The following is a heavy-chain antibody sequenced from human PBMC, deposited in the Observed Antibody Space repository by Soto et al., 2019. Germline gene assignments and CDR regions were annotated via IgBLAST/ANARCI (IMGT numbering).Heavy chain of an antibody. V-gene: IGHV4-39*01. J-gene: IGHJ3*02. D-gene: IGHD3-16*02. Sequence: SETLSLTCTVSGGSISSSSYYWGWIRQPPGKGLEWIGSIYYSGSTYYNPSLKSRVTISVDTSKNQFSLRLSSVTAADTAVYYCARVTLGELSLVNAFDIWGQGTMVTVSS. CDR3: ARVTLGELSLVNAFDI. CDR2: IYYSGST. CDR1: GGSISSSSYY.